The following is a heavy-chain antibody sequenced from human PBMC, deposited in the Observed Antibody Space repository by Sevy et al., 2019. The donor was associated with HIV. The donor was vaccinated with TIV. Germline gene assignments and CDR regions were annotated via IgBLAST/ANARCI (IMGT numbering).Heavy chain of an antibody. J-gene: IGHJ2*01. V-gene: IGHV3-30*18. CDR3: AKKDETGEAYWYFDR. CDR1: GFTFSNYG. D-gene: IGHD2-8*02. Sequence: GGSLRLSCAASGFTFSNYGMHWVRQAPGKGLEWVAIISYDGSNKYYGDSVEGRFTISRDNSKNTLYLQMNSLRVEDTAVYYCAKKDETGEAYWYFDRWGRGTLVTVSS. CDR2: ISYDGSNK.